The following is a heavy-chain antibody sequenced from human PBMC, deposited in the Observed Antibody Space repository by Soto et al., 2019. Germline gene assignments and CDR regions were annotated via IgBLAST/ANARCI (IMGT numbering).Heavy chain of an antibody. J-gene: IGHJ4*02. D-gene: IGHD3-16*01. Sequence: QLQLVESGGGVVQPGPSLRLSGTATGFMFKSYAMHWVRQAPGKGLEWVALTSYDGNNKHYGDSVKGRFTVSRDNSKNPLYLQMDSLRPEDTALYYCARWGTTGGFDLWGQGTLVSVPS. V-gene: IGHV3-30-3*01. CDR1: GFMFKSYA. CDR3: ARWGTTGGFDL. CDR2: TSYDGNNK.